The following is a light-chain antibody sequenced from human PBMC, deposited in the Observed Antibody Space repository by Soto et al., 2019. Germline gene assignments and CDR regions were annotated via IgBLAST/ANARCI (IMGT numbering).Light chain of an antibody. CDR1: QSVSSN. Sequence: EIVLTQSPATLSLSPGERATLSCRASQSVSSNLAWYQQKPGQAPRLLIYGASTRATGIPARFSGSGSETDFTLTVNRLEPEDFAVYYCQQYESSPITFGQGTRLEIK. CDR3: QQYESSPIT. J-gene: IGKJ5*01. CDR2: GAS. V-gene: IGKV3-20*01.